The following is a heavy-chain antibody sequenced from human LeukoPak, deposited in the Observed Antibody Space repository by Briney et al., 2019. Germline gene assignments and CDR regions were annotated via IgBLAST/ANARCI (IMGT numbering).Heavy chain of an antibody. Sequence: PSETLSLTCTVSGGSISSSNYYWGWIRQPPGKGLEWIGSIYYSGNIYYNPSLKSRVTISLDTSKNHFSLKLSSVTAADTAVYYCARDGGGYYARFYYYMDVWGKGTTVTVSS. CDR3: ARDGGGYYARFYYYMDV. D-gene: IGHD3-3*01. CDR2: IYYSGNI. CDR1: GGSISSSNYY. J-gene: IGHJ6*03. V-gene: IGHV4-39*07.